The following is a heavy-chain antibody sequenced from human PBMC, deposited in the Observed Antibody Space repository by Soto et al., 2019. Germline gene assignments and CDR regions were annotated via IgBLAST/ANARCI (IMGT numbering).Heavy chain of an antibody. CDR1: GGTFSRYA. Sequence: SVKVSCKASGGTFSRYAISWVRQAPGQGLEWMGGIIPIFGTANYAQKFQGRVTITADESTSTAYMELSSLRSEDTAVYYCARDLYGSGSNADFDYWGQGTLVTVSS. D-gene: IGHD3-10*01. CDR3: ARDLYGSGSNADFDY. J-gene: IGHJ4*02. CDR2: IIPIFGTA. V-gene: IGHV1-69*13.